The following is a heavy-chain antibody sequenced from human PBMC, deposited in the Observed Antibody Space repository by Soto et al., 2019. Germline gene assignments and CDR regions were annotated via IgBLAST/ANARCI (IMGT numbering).Heavy chain of an antibody. CDR3: AKDQGDSSGYYIYYYYYGMDV. CDR1: GFTFSSYA. Sequence: GGSLRLSCAASGFTFSSYAMSWVRQAPGKGLEWVSAISGSGGSTYYADSVKGRFTIFRDNSKNTLYLQMNSLRAEDTAVYYCAKDQGDSSGYYIYYYYYGMDVWGQGTTVTVSS. V-gene: IGHV3-23*01. J-gene: IGHJ6*02. D-gene: IGHD3-22*01. CDR2: ISGSGGST.